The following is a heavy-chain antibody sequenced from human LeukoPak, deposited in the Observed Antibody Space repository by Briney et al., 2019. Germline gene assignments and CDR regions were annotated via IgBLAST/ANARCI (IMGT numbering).Heavy chain of an antibody. V-gene: IGHV4-34*01. CDR2: INHSGST. Sequence: SETLSLTCAVYGGSFSGHYWSWIRQPPGKGLEWIGEINHSGSTSYNPSLKSRVTISVDSSKNQFSLKLSSVTAADTAVYYCARDLYLFDSRSDYWGQGTLVTVSS. J-gene: IGHJ4*02. CDR3: ARDLYLFDSRSDY. CDR1: GGSFSGHY. D-gene: IGHD3-22*01.